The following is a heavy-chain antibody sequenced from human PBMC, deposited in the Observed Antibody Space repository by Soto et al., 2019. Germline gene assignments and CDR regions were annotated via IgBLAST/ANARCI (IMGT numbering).Heavy chain of an antibody. J-gene: IGHJ4*02. CDR2: IIPIFGTA. CDR3: ACGMTTVTTESHD. Sequence: QVQLVQSGAEVKKPGSSVKVSCKASGGTFSSYAISWVRQAPGQGLEWMGGIIPIFGTANYAQKFQVRVTMTADESTGTAYMELSSLRSEDTAVYYCACGMTTVTTESHDWGQGTLVTVSS. V-gene: IGHV1-69*01. D-gene: IGHD4-17*01. CDR1: GGTFSSYA.